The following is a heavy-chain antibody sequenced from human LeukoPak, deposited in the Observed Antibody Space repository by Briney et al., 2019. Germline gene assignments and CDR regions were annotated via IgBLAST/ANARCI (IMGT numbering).Heavy chain of an antibody. J-gene: IGHJ4*02. CDR2: IIPIFGTA. Sequence: ASVKVSCKASGGTFSSYAISWVRQAPGQGLEWMGRIIPIFGTANYAQEFQGRVTITTDESTSTAYMELSSLRSEDKAVYYCARQYCSGGSCYPDPGHSPLDYWGQGTLVTVSS. CDR3: ARQYCSGGSCYPDPGHSPLDY. CDR1: GGTFSSYA. V-gene: IGHV1-69*05. D-gene: IGHD2-15*01.